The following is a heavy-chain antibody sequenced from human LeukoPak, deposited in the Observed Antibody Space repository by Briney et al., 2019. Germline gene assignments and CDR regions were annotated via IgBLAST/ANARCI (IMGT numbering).Heavy chain of an antibody. CDR3: VKSGGLVRGYFSS. D-gene: IGHD5-18*01. CDR2: VSGRGHTA. CDR1: GFTFSSYA. J-gene: IGHJ5*02. Sequence: GGSLRLSCSASGFTFSSYAMSWVRQTPGKGLEWVSTVSGRGHTAFYADSVRGRFTISRVDSKNTLDLRMSSLRADDTAVYYCVKSGGLVRGYFSSSGQGTLVTVSP. V-gene: IGHV3-23*01.